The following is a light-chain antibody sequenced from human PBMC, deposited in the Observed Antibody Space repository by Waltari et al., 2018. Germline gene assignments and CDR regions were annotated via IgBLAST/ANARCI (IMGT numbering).Light chain of an antibody. CDR1: SGINVSPHR. V-gene: IGLV5-45*02. J-gene: IGLJ2*01. CDR2: YVSDSDK. CDR3: MTWHNSAVV. Sequence: QAVLTQPSSLSASPGASASLTCTLNSGINVSPHRIYWYQQKPGSPPQFLLRYVSDSDKQHGFGFPSRFSGSKDASANSGILLISGLQFDDEAAYYCMTWHNSAVVFGGATKLTIL.